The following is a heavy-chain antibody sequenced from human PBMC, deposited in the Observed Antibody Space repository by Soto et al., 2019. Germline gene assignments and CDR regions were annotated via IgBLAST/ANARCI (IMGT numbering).Heavy chain of an antibody. CDR1: GFTFSSYV. D-gene: IGHD3-3*01. Sequence: PGGSLRLSCAASGFTFSSYVMSWVRQAPGKGLEWVSAIRGNGDTTYTYYAGSVKGRFTISRDNSQNTLYLHMNSLRAEDTAVYYCAREYDFWSGYSYYYYGMDVWGQGTTVTVSS. V-gene: IGHV3-23*01. J-gene: IGHJ6*02. CDR3: AREYDFWSGYSYYYYGMDV. CDR2: IRGNGDTTYT.